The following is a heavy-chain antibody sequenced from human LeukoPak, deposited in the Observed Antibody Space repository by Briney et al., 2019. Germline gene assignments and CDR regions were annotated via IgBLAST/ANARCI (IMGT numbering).Heavy chain of an antibody. J-gene: IGHJ3*02. CDR2: ISSSSSYI. CDR1: GFTFSSCS. Sequence: GGSLRLSCAASGFTFSSCSMNWVRQAPGKGLEWVSSISSSSSYIYYADSVKGRFTISRDNAKNSLYLQMNSLRAEDTAVYYCATRRTLIPDDAFDIWGQGTMVTVSS. CDR3: ATRRTLIPDDAFDI. D-gene: IGHD1-14*01. V-gene: IGHV3-21*01.